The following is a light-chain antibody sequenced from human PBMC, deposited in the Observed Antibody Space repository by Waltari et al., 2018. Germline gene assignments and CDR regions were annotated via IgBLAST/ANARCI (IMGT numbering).Light chain of an antibody. V-gene: IGKV2-30*02. Sequence: DVVMTQSPLSLPVTLGQPASISCRSSQSLVHSDGNTYLSWSQQRPGQSPRRLIYKVSNRDSGDPDRFGGIWSGTDFTLKISRVEAEDVGVYYCMQGTHWPPWTFGQGTKVE. CDR2: KVS. CDR1: QSLVHSDGNTY. J-gene: IGKJ1*01. CDR3: MQGTHWPPWT.